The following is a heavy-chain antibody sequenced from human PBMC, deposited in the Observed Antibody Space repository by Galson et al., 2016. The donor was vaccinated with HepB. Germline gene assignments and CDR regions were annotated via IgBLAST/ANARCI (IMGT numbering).Heavy chain of an antibody. D-gene: IGHD2-8*01. Sequence: SLRLSCAASGFTFDSYAMSWVRQAPGKGLEWVSTISGGGTKTYYADSIKGRFTISRDNSKNTLYLQMSSLRAEDAAVYYCARDLSHWVTVCDRWGQGTLVTVSS. CDR2: ISGGGTKT. CDR3: ARDLSHWVTVCDR. V-gene: IGHV3-23*01. CDR1: GFTFDSYA. J-gene: IGHJ1*01.